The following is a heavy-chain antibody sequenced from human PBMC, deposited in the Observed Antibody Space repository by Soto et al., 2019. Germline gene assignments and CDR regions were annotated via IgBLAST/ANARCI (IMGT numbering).Heavy chain of an antibody. CDR2: ISYDGSNK. CDR1: GFTFSSYA. D-gene: IGHD3-22*01. J-gene: IGHJ4*02. CDR3: ARRLYYYDSSGSSYDY. Sequence: QVQLVESGGGVVQPGRSLRLSCAASGFTFSSYAMHWVRQAPGKGLEWVAVISYDGSNKYYADSVKGRFTISRDNSKNXLYLQMNSLRAEDTAVYYCARRLYYYDSSGSSYDYWGQGTLVTVSS. V-gene: IGHV3-30-3*01.